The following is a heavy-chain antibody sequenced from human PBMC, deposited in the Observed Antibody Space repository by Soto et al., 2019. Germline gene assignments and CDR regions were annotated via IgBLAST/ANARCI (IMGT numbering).Heavy chain of an antibody. J-gene: IGHJ5*01. CDR1: GDSISNLDYF. Sequence: SETLSLTCSVSGDSISNLDYFWAWIRQPPGQALEYIGYIYKSATTYYNPSFESRVAISVDTSKSQFSLNVTSVTAADTAVYFCARGRYCLTGRCFPNWFDSWGQGALVTVST. CDR3: ARGRYCLTGRCFPNWFDS. D-gene: IGHD7-27*01. V-gene: IGHV4-30-4*01. CDR2: IYKSATT.